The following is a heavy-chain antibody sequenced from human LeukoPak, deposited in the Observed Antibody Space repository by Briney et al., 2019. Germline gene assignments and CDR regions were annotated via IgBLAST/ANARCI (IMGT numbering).Heavy chain of an antibody. J-gene: IGHJ4*02. Sequence: SETLSLTCTVSGGSISSYYWSWIRQPPGKGLEWIGYTYYTGSSSYNPSLKNRVIILVDTSKNQFSLKLNSMTAADTAAYYCARGPNYVWGSYQYFDYWGQGTLVTVSS. CDR1: GGSISSYY. CDR2: TYYTGSS. D-gene: IGHD3-16*02. V-gene: IGHV4-59*08. CDR3: ARGPNYVWGSYQYFDY.